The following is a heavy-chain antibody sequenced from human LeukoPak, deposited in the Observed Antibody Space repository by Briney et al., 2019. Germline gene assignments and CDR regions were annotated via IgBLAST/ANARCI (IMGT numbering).Heavy chain of an antibody. CDR2: IYYSGST. CDR1: GGSISSSSYY. Sequence: PSETLSLTCTVSGGSISSSSYYWGWIRQPPGKGLEWIGSIYYSGSTYYNPSLKSRVTISLDTSKNQFSLKLSSVTAADTAVYYCARSNEWLSSAPFDYWGQGTLVTVSS. V-gene: IGHV4-39*01. CDR3: ARSNEWLSSAPFDY. J-gene: IGHJ4*02. D-gene: IGHD3-3*01.